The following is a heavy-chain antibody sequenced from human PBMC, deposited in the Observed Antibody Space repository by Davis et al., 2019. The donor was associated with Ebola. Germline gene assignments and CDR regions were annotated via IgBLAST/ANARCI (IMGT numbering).Heavy chain of an antibody. V-gene: IGHV1-69*06. CDR3: ARGIQLRFQGMDV. D-gene: IGHD5-18*01. CDR2: IIPIFGTA. Sequence: SVKVSCKASGGTFSSYTISWVRQAPGQGLEWMGGIIPIFGTANYAQKFQGRVTITADKSTSTAYMELSSLRSEDTAVYYCARGIQLRFQGMDVWGQGTTVTVSS. J-gene: IGHJ6*02. CDR1: GGTFSSYT.